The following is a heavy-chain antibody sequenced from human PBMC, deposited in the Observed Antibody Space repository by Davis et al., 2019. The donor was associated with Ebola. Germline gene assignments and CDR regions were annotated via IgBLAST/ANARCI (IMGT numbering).Heavy chain of an antibody. CDR2: IIPIFGTA. Sequence: SVKVSCKASGGTFSSYAISWVRQAPGQGLEWMGGIIPIFGTANYAQKFQGRVTITADESTSTAYMELSSLRSEDTAVYYCARGVRYCSSTSCLYYYYGMDVWGQGTTVTVSS. CDR1: GGTFSSYA. D-gene: IGHD2-2*01. J-gene: IGHJ6*02. V-gene: IGHV1-69*13. CDR3: ARGVRYCSSTSCLYYYYGMDV.